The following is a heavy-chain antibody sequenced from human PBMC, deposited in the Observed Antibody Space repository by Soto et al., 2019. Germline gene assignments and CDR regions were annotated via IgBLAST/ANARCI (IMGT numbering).Heavy chain of an antibody. J-gene: IGHJ6*03. CDR2: ISWNSGSI. CDR3: AKDIGSSTSNRPSYYYYYMHV. Sequence: GGYLRLSCAGSGFTFDDYAMHLVRQAPGKGLKWVSCISWNSGSIGYADSVKGRFTISRDNAKNSLYLQMNSLRAEDTALYYCAKDIGSSTSNRPSYYYYYMHVWGKGTTRTVSS. D-gene: IGHD2-2*01. V-gene: IGHV3-9*01. CDR1: GFTFDDYA.